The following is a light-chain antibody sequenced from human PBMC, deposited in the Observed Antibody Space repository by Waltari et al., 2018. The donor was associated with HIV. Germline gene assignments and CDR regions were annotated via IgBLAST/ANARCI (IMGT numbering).Light chain of an antibody. J-gene: IGLJ3*02. Sequence: QSVLTQPPSVSGAPGQNVTVSCTGRSSNIGKHYDVTWYQFLPGEVPKLLIYGNTIRPAGVPGRFSGSSSGTSASLAITGLQPADEADYYCQSYDNTVNGWVFGGGTRVTV. CDR3: QSYDNTVNGWV. CDR2: GNT. CDR1: SSNIGKHYD. V-gene: IGLV1-40*01.